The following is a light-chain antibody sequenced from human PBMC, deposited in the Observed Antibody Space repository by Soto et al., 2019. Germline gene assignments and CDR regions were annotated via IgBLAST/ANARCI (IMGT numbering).Light chain of an antibody. Sequence: EIVLTQSPGTLSLSPGXRATLSCRASQSISSNDLAWFQQKPGQAPRLLIYGASTRATGIPDRFGGSGSGTDFTLTVSSLEPEDFALYHCLQYDTSPLTFGGGTKVDIK. J-gene: IGKJ4*01. CDR3: LQYDTSPLT. CDR2: GAS. CDR1: QSISSND. V-gene: IGKV3-20*01.